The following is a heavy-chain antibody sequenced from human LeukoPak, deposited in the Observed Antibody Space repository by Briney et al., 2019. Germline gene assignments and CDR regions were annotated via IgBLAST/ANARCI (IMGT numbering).Heavy chain of an antibody. CDR2: IYTSGST. CDR3: ARRLYYDSSGPLFDY. J-gene: IGHJ4*02. CDR1: GGSISSYY. Sequence: SETLSLTCTVSGGSISSYYWSWIRQPPGKGLEWIGYIYTSGSTSYNPSLKSRVTISVDTSKNQFSLKLSSVTAADTAVYYCARRLYYDSSGPLFDYWGQGTLVTVSS. D-gene: IGHD3-22*01. V-gene: IGHV4-4*09.